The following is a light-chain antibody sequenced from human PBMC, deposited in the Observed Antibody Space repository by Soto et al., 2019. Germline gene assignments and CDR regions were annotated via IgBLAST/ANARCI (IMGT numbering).Light chain of an antibody. CDR3: QTWGTGLLV. CDR2: LNSDGSH. J-gene: IGLJ3*02. CDR1: SGHSSYA. V-gene: IGLV4-69*01. Sequence: QSVLPQSPSASASLGASVKLTCTLSSGHSSYAIAWHQQQPEKGPRYLMKLNSDGSHSKGDGSPDRFSGSSSGAERYLTISSLQSEDEADYYCQTWGTGLLVFVGGTKLTVL.